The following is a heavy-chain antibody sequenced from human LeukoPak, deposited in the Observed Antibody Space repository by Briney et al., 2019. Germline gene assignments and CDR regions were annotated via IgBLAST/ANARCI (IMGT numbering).Heavy chain of an antibody. D-gene: IGHD3-10*01. CDR3: AKGSSGRGGTGTFDY. J-gene: IGHJ4*02. Sequence: GRSPRLSCAASGFTFDDYAMHWVRQAPGKSLEWVSGISWNSGSIGYADSVKGRFTISRDNAKNSLYLQMNSLRAEDTALYYCAKGSSGRGGTGTFDYWGQGTLVTVSS. CDR1: GFTFDDYA. CDR2: ISWNSGSI. V-gene: IGHV3-9*01.